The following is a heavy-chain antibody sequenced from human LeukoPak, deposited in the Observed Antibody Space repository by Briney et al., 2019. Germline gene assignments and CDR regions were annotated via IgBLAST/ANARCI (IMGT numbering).Heavy chain of an antibody. CDR2: ISSSSIYI. J-gene: IGHJ4*02. CDR3: ASDSSGFY. CDR1: GFTFSSYS. Sequence: PGGSPRLSRAASGFTFSSYSMNWVRQAPGKGLEWVSSISSSSIYIYYADSVKGRFTISRDNPKNSLYLQMNSLRAEDTAVYYCASDSSGFYWGQGTLVTVSS. V-gene: IGHV3-21*01. D-gene: IGHD3-22*01.